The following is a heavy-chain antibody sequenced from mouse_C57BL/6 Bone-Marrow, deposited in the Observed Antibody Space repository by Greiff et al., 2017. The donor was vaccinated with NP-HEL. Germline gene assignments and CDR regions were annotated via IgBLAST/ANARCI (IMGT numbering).Heavy chain of an antibody. V-gene: IGHV5-6*01. CDR2: ISSGGSYT. CDR3: ARPGSSLFAY. D-gene: IGHD1-1*01. J-gene: IGHJ3*01. Sequence: DVQLVESGGDLVKPGGSLKLSCAASGFTFSSYGMSWVRQTPDKRLEWVATISSGGSYTYYPDSVKGRFTISRDNAKNTLYLQMSSLKSEDTAMYYCARPGSSLFAYWGQGTLVTVSA. CDR1: GFTFSSYG.